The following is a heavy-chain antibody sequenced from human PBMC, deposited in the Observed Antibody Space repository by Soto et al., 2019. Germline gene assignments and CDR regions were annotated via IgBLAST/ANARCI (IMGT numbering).Heavy chain of an antibody. V-gene: IGHV4-39*01. CDR2: IYYSGST. CDR3: ARHRYGDYDAFDI. Sequence: SETLSLPCTFYGGSISIRSYYRGWICQPPGKGLEWIGSIYYSGSTYYNPSLKIRVTISVDTSKNQFSLKLSSVTAADTAVYYCARHRYGDYDAFDIWGQGTMVT. CDR1: GGSISIRSYY. J-gene: IGHJ3*02. D-gene: IGHD4-17*01.